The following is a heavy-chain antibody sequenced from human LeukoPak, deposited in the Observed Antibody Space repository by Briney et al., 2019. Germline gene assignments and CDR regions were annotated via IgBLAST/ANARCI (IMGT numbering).Heavy chain of an antibody. CDR1: GGSFSGYY. Sequence: SSETLSLTCAVYGGSFSGYYWSWFRQPPGKGLEWIGEINHSESTNYTPSLKSRVTMSLDTSKNQFSLKLSSVTAADTAVYYCAKDPEDIVVVVAASGYFDYWGQGTLVTVSS. D-gene: IGHD2-15*01. CDR2: INHSEST. J-gene: IGHJ4*02. CDR3: AKDPEDIVVVVAASGYFDY. V-gene: IGHV4-34*01.